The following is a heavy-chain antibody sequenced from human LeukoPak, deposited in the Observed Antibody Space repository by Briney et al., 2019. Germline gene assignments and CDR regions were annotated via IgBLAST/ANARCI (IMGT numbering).Heavy chain of an antibody. CDR3: AKRYGSSYYYFDY. V-gene: IGHV3-23*01. CDR2: ITSGGNT. D-gene: IGHD6-13*01. CDR1: GFTFSSSG. Sequence: GGSLRLSCAASGFTFSSSGMTRVRQAPGKGLEWVSAITSGGNTYYADSVKGRLTISRDNSKNTLYLQMNSLRADDTAVYYCAKRYGSSYYYFDYWAQGTLVTVSS. J-gene: IGHJ4*02.